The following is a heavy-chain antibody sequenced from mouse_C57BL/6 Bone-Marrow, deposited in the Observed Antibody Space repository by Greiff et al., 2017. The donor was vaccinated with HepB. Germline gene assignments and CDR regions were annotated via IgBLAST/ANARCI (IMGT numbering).Heavy chain of an antibody. CDR1: GFTFSDAW. J-gene: IGHJ2*01. V-gene: IGHV6-6*01. CDR3: TRGLTTVVAGDY. D-gene: IGHD1-1*01. CDR2: IRNKANNHAT. Sequence: EVKVEESGGGLVQPGGSMKLSCAASGFTFSDAWMDWVRQSPEKGLEWVAEIRNKANNHATYYAESVKGRFTISRDDSKSSVYLQMNSLRAEDTGIYYCTRGLTTVVAGDYWGQGTTLTVSP.